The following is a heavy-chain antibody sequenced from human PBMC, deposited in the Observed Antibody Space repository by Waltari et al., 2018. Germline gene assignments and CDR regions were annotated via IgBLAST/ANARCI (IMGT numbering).Heavy chain of an antibody. Sequence: QLQLQESGPGLLKPSETLSLTCTVSGGSISSSSYSWGWSRQPPGKGLEWIADLYYTGTPYYNPSLKSRVTISVDTSRNQFSLKLSSVTAADTAVYFCARRSGYYDLWGQGTMVTVSS. D-gene: IGHD3-3*01. J-gene: IGHJ3*01. CDR3: ARRSGYYDL. CDR1: GGSISSSSYS. V-gene: IGHV4-39*07. CDR2: LYYTGTP.